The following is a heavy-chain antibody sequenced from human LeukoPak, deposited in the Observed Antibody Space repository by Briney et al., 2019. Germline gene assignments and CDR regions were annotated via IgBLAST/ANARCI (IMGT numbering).Heavy chain of an antibody. CDR3: ARDKHSYYYDSSGYYVFDY. CDR1: GYTFTSYG. CDR2: ISAYNGNT. Sequence: ASVKVSCKASGYTFTSYGISWVRQAPGQGLEWMGWISAYNGNTNYAQKLQGRVTMTTDTSTSTAYMELRSLRSDDTAGYYCARDKHSYYYDSSGYYVFDYWGQGTLVTVSS. J-gene: IGHJ4*02. D-gene: IGHD3-22*01. V-gene: IGHV1-18*01.